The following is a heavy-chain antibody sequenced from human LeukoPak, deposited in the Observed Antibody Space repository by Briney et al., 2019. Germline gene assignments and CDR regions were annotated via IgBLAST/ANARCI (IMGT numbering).Heavy chain of an antibody. CDR3: AREGEWGYYYGMDV. CDR2: IHYSGST. V-gene: IGHV4-59*01. CDR1: GGSINSYY. D-gene: IGHD3-10*01. Sequence: PSETLSLTCTVSGGSINSYYWSWIRQPPEKGLEWLGYIHYSGSTNYNLSLKSRVTISVDTSKNQFSLKLTSVTAADTAVYYCAREGEWGYYYGMDVWGQGTTVTVSS. J-gene: IGHJ6*02.